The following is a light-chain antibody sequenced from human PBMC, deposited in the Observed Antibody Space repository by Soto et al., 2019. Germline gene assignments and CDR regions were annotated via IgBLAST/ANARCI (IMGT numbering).Light chain of an antibody. CDR2: GAS. J-gene: IGKJ4*01. V-gene: IGKV1D-12*01. CDR1: QGISSW. CDR3: QQANSPPLT. Sequence: DIQMTQSPSSVSAYVGDRVTITCRASQGISSWLAWYQQKPGKAPNLLIYGASNLQSGVPSRFSVSGSGTDFTLTISSLQPEDSATCHCQQANSPPLTFGGGTKVEIK.